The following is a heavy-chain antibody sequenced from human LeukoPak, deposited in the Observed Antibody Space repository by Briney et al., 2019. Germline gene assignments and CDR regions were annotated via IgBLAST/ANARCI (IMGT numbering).Heavy chain of an antibody. Sequence: GGSLRLSCAASGFTFSSYWMTWVRQAPGKGLEWVASLNPDGSEKYYVDSVKGRFTISRDNAENSLYLQMNSLRAEDTAVYYCARDRRWDLLHAFDIWGQGTMVTVSS. V-gene: IGHV3-7*05. CDR2: LNPDGSEK. D-gene: IGHD1-26*01. J-gene: IGHJ3*02. CDR1: GFTFSSYW. CDR3: ARDRRWDLLHAFDI.